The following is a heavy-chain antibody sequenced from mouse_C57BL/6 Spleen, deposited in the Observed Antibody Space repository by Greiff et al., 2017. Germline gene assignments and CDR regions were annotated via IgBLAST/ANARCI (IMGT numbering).Heavy chain of an antibody. J-gene: IGHJ4*01. D-gene: IGHD1-1*01. CDR1: GYTFTDYN. Sequence: VQLQQSGPELVKPGASVKIPCKASGYTFTDYNMDWVQQSHGKSLEWIGDISPNNGGTIYNQKFKGKATVTVDKSTSTAYMELRSLKSEDTAVYYGASYGKMGGIDYWGQGTSVTVSS. CDR2: ISPNNGGT. CDR3: ASYGKMGGIDY. V-gene: IGHV1-18*01.